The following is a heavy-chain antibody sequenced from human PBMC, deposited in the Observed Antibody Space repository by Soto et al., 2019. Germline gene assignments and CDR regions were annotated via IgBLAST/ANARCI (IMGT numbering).Heavy chain of an antibody. CDR3: AKRKYCPSTTCFDY. V-gene: IGHV3-23*01. CDR1: GFTFRTYA. J-gene: IGHJ4*02. CDR2: VSASGLDT. Sequence: TGGSLRLSCAASGFTFRTYAMAWVRQAPGKGLEWVSGVSASGLDTYYSDSVKGRFTISRDNSKNTLYLQMNSLRAEDTAVYYCAKRKYCPSTTCFDYWGQGTLVTVSS. D-gene: IGHD2-2*01.